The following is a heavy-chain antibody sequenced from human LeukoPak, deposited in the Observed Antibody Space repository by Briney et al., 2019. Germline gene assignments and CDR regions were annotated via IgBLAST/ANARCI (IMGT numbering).Heavy chain of an antibody. CDR1: GFTFSDYG. J-gene: IGHJ6*02. CDR2: ISDSGEVT. V-gene: IGHV3-23*01. Sequence: GGSLRLSCGVSGFTFSDYGMSWVRQAPGQGLEWVASISDSGEVTFKADSVKGRFTISRDNSKNTLYLQMNSLRAEDTAVYYCARAVAADGGMDVWGQGTTVTVSS. D-gene: IGHD2-15*01. CDR3: ARAVAADGGMDV.